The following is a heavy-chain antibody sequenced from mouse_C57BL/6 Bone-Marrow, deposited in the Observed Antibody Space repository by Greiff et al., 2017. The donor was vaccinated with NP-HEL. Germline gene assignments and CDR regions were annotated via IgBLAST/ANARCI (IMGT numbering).Heavy chain of an antibody. D-gene: IGHD1-1*01. V-gene: IGHV1-64*01. CDR2: IHPNSGST. CDR3: AVITTVVATFDY. Sequence: VQLQQPGAELVKPGASVKLSCKASGYTFTSYWMHWVKQRPGQGLEWIGMIHPNSGSTNYNEKFKSKATLTVDKSSNTAYMQLSSLTSEDSAVYYWAVITTVVATFDYWGQGTTLTVSS. CDR1: GYTFTSYW. J-gene: IGHJ2*01.